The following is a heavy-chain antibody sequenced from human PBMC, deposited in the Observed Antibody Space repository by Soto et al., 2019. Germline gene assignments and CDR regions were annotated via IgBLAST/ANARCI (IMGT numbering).Heavy chain of an antibody. J-gene: IGHJ6*02. CDR2: ISYDGSNK. Sequence: GGSLRLSCAASGFTFSSYAMHWVRQAPGKGLEWVAVISYDGSNKYYAVSVKGRFTISRDNSKNTLYLQMNSLRAEDTAVYYCASPLEDRNADYYYYYGMDVWGQGTPVTISS. CDR1: GFTFSSYA. V-gene: IGHV3-30-3*01. CDR3: ASPLEDRNADYYYYYGMDV. D-gene: IGHD1-1*01.